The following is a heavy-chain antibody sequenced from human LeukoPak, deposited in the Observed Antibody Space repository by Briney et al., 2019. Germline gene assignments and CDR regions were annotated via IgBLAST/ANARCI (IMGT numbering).Heavy chain of an antibody. CDR3: ARRGRLRTILRFDP. J-gene: IGHJ5*02. CDR1: GGSISNSY. CDR2: IYTSGST. V-gene: IGHV4-4*07. Sequence: SETLSLTCTVSGGSISNSYWNWIRQTPGKGLEWIGRIYTSGSTNYNPSLQSRVTMSVDTSKNQFSLKLSSVTAADTAVYYCARRGRLRTILRFDPWGQGTLVTVSS. D-gene: IGHD3-3*01.